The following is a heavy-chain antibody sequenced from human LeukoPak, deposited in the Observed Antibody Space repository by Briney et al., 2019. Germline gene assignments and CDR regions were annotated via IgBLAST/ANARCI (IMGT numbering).Heavy chain of an antibody. CDR2: IKQDGSEK. CDR1: GFTFSSYW. V-gene: IGHV3-7*01. Sequence: GGSLRLSRAASGFTFSSYWMSWVRQAPGKGLEWVANIKQDGSEKYYVDSVKGRFTISRDNAKNSLYLQMNSLRAEDTAVYYCARVGYDSSGYFLNWFDPWGQGTLVTVSS. J-gene: IGHJ5*02. CDR3: ARVGYDSSGYFLNWFDP. D-gene: IGHD3-22*01.